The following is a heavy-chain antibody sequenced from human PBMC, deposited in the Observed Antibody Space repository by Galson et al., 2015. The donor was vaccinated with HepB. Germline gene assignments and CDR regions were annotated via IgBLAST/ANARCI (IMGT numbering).Heavy chain of an antibody. V-gene: IGHV3-7*01. CDR1: GFTFSSHC. D-gene: IGHD5-24*01. CDR2: IRGDGTVK. J-gene: IGHJ4*02. CDR3: VRGAGWLLDS. Sequence: SLRLSCAASGFTFSSHCMNWVRQPPGKGLEWVALIRGDGTVKHYVDSVKGRFTISRDNAKNSVYLQMKSLRAEDTAVYYCVRGAGWLLDSWGQGTLVTVSS.